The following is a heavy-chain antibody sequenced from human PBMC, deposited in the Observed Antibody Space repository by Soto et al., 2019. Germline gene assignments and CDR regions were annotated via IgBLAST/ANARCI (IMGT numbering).Heavy chain of an antibody. D-gene: IGHD3-3*01. V-gene: IGHV4-34*01. CDR2: INHSGST. CDR3: ASRGVYYDFWSGYYNPAYWFDP. CDR1: GGSFSGYY. Sequence: SDTLSLTCAVYGGSFSGYYWSWIRQPPWKGLECIGEINHSGSTNYNPSLKSRVTISVDTSKNRFSLKLSSVTAADTAVYYCASRGVYYDFWSGYYNPAYWFDPWGQGTLVTVSS. J-gene: IGHJ5*02.